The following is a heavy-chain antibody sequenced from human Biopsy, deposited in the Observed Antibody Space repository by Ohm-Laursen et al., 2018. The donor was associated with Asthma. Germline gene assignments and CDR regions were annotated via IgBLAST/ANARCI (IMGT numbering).Heavy chain of an antibody. CDR2: INAGNGNT. CDR1: GYTFISYA. J-gene: IGHJ4*02. D-gene: IGHD3-22*01. V-gene: IGHV1-3*01. CDR3: ARPYYDSSGYYYENLSFDY. Sequence: ASVKVSCKASGYTFISYAIHWVRQAPGQRLEWMGWINAGNGNTKYSQKFQGRVTITRDTSASTAYMDLSSLRSEDTAVYYCARPYYDSSGYYYENLSFDYWGQGTLVTVSS.